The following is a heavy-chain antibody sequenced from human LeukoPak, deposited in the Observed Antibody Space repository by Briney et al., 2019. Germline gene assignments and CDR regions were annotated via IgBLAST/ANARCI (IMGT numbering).Heavy chain of an antibody. J-gene: IGHJ5*02. CDR3: ARPDVGGWFDP. V-gene: IGHV4-31*03. D-gene: IGHD3-16*01. Sequence: PSETLSLTCTVSGGSISSGGYYWSWIRQHPGKGLEWIGYIYYSGSTYYNPSLKSRVTISVDTSKNQFSLKLSSVTAADTAVYYCARPDVGGWFDPWGQGTLVTVSS. CDR1: GGSISSGGYY. CDR2: IYYSGST.